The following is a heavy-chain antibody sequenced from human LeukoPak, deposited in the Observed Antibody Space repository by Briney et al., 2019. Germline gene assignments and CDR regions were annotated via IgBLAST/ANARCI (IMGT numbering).Heavy chain of an antibody. Sequence: ASVKVSCKASGYTFTSYYMHWVRQAPGQGLEWMGWISAYNGNTNYAQKLQGRVTMTTDTSTSTAYMEPRSLRSDDTAVYYCARGFDSGWYGPNNWFDPWGQGTLVTVSS. CDR3: ARGFDSGWYGPNNWFDP. J-gene: IGHJ5*02. CDR1: GYTFTSYY. CDR2: ISAYNGNT. D-gene: IGHD6-19*01. V-gene: IGHV1-18*04.